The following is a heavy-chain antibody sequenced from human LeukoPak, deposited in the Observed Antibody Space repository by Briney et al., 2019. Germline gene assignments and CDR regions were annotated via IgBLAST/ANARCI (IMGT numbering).Heavy chain of an antibody. CDR3: TTDSGYDILTGYYPGYYYMDV. CDR2: IKSKTDGGTT. V-gene: IGHV3-15*01. D-gene: IGHD3-9*01. CDR1: GFTFSNAW. J-gene: IGHJ6*03. Sequence: GGSLRLSCAASGFTFSNAWMSWVRQAPGKGLEWVGRIKSKTDGGTTDYAAPVKGRFTISRDDSKNTLYLQMNSLKTEDTAVYYCTTDSGYDILTGYYPGYYYMDVWGKGTTVTISS.